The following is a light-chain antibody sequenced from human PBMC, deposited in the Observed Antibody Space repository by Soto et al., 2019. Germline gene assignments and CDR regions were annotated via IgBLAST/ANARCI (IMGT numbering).Light chain of an antibody. CDR3: QQYNNWWT. CDR2: GAS. Sequence: EILMTQSPATLSVSPGERATLSCRASQSVDSNLAWYQQKPGQAPRLLIYGASTRATGISARFSRSGSGTEFTLTISSLQSEDFGVYYCQQYNNWWTFGQGTKVEI. V-gene: IGKV3-15*01. CDR1: QSVDSN. J-gene: IGKJ1*01.